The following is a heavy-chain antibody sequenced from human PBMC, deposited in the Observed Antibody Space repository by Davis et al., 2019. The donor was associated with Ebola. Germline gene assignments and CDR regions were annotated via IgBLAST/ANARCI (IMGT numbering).Heavy chain of an antibody. CDR1: GYTFTSYD. CDR3: ARGEASWNYDYYYGMDV. D-gene: IGHD1-1*01. Sequence: AASVKVSCKASGYTFTSYDISWVRQAPGQGLEWMGWISAYNGNTNYAQKLQGRVTMTTDTSTSTAYTELRSLRSDDTAVYYCARGEASWNYDYYYGMDVWGQGTTVTVSS. CDR2: ISAYNGNT. J-gene: IGHJ6*02. V-gene: IGHV1-18*01.